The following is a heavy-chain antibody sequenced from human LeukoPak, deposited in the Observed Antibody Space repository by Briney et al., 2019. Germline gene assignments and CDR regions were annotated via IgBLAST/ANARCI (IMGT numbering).Heavy chain of an antibody. CDR3: ARHTHPIAVAGTECAFDI. Sequence: GESLKISCKGSGYSFTSYWIGWVRQMPGKGLEWMGIIYPGDSDTRYSPSFQGQVTISADKSISTAYLQWSSLEASDTAMYYCARHTHPIAVAGTECAFDIWGQGTMVTVSS. CDR1: GYSFTSYW. V-gene: IGHV5-51*01. J-gene: IGHJ3*02. D-gene: IGHD6-19*01. CDR2: IYPGDSDT.